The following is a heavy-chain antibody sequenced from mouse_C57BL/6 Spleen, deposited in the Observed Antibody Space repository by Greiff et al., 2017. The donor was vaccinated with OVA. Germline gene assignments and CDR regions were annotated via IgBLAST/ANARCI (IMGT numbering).Heavy chain of an antibody. D-gene: IGHD1-1*01. Sequence: VHLVESGGGLVKPGGSLQLSCAASGFTFRDYGMHGVRQAPEKGLEWVAYISSGSSTLYYADKVKGRFTISSDNAQNTLFLPSTSLRSEDTAMYYCARGYYGSSPLDYWGQGTTLTVSS. V-gene: IGHV5-17*01. J-gene: IGHJ2*01. CDR3: ARGYYGSSPLDY. CDR1: GFTFRDYG. CDR2: ISSGSSTL.